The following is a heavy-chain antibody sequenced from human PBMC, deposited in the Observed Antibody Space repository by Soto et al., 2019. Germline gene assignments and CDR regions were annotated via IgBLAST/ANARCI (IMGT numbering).Heavy chain of an antibody. CDR2: VNADNGNT. D-gene: IGHD1-7*01. CDR3: ARDRGRGWNYVDNWLDP. CDR1: GYTFSSYA. V-gene: IGHV1-3*01. J-gene: IGHJ5*02. Sequence: QVQLVQSGAEVKKPGASVKVSCKASGYTFSSYAMHWVRQAPGQRLEWMGWVNADNGNTKYSQKFQDRVTITRDTSASTADMELSSRGSEDTAVYYCARDRGRGWNYVDNWLDPWGQGTLVTVSS.